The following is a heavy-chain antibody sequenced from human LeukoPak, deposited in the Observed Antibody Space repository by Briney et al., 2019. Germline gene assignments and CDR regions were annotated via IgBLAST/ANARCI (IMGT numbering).Heavy chain of an antibody. Sequence: GGSLRLSCAASGFTFSSYEMDWVRQAPGKGLEGVSYISSSGSTIYYADSVKGRFPTSRDNAKNSLYLQMNRLRPADTALHYCARASVRYGIIDYCGQATPVTVSS. V-gene: IGHV3-48*03. CDR2: ISSSGSTI. D-gene: IGHD5-18*01. J-gene: IGHJ4*02. CDR3: ARASVRYGIIDY. CDR1: GFTFSSYE.